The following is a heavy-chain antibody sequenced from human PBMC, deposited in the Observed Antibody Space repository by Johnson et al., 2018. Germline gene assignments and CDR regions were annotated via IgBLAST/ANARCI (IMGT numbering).Heavy chain of an antibody. CDR2: IISSGSTI. J-gene: IGHJ4*02. D-gene: IGHD4-17*01. CDR1: GFTFSDYY. V-gene: IGHV3-11*04. Sequence: QVQLVESGGGLVKPGGSXRLSCAASGFTFSDYYMSWISQAPGKGLEWVSYIISSGSTIYYADSVKGRFTISRDNAKNSLYLQMNSQRAKDTAVYHCAGTSLYDYAFDDWVQGTLVTVSS. CDR3: AGTSLYDYAFDD.